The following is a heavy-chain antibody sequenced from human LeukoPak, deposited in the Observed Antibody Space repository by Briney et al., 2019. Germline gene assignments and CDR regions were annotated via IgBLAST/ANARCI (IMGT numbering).Heavy chain of an antibody. CDR3: ARQPGGTAAFDI. CDR2: INDIGNT. CDR1: GGSFSGYY. J-gene: IGHJ3*02. D-gene: IGHD1-14*01. Sequence: SETLSFTCAVYGGSFSGYYWSWIRQPPGKGLEWIGEINDIGNTNYDPSLRSRVTISVDTSKNQFSLSLTSATAADTAVYYCARQPGGTAAFDIWAQGTMVTVSS. V-gene: IGHV4-34*01.